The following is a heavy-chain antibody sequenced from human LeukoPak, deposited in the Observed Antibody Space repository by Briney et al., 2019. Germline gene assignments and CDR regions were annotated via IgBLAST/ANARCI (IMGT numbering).Heavy chain of an antibody. D-gene: IGHD6-13*01. CDR1: GFIFSSFG. CDR2: IHYDGSSV. CDR3: VRGLISAAGTFDY. V-gene: IGHV3-30*02. Sequence: GGSLRLSCAASGFIFSSFGMHWIRQAPGKGLEWAAFIHYDGSSVHYADSVKGRFTISRDNSKNTLYLQMNSLREEDTAVYYCVRGLISAAGTFDYWGQGTLVTVSS. J-gene: IGHJ4*02.